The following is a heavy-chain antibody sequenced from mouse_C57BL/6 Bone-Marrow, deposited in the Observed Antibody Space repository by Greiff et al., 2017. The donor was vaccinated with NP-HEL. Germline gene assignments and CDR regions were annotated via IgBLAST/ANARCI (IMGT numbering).Heavy chain of an antibody. D-gene: IGHD1-1*01. CDR1: GYTFTSYG. V-gene: IGHV1-81*01. CDR2: IYPRSGNT. CDR3: ARWGGLRHWYFDV. Sequence: QVQLQQSGAELARPGASVKLSCKASGYTFTSYGISWVKQRTGQGLEWIGEIYPRSGNTYYNEKVKGKATLTADKSSSTAYMELRSLTSEDAAVYFCARWGGLRHWYFDVWGTGTTVTVSS. J-gene: IGHJ1*03.